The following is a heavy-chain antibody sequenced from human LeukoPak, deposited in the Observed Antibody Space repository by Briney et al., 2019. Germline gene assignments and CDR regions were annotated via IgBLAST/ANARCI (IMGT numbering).Heavy chain of an antibody. J-gene: IGHJ4*02. V-gene: IGHV4-34*01. CDR2: INHSGST. CDR3: ARVTSLTSSSGGY. Sequence: PSETLSLTCAVYGGSFSGYYWSWIRQPPGKGLERIGEINHSGSTNYNPSLKSRVTISVDTSKNQFSLKLSSVTAADTAVYYCARVTSLTSSSGGYWGQGTLVTVSS. CDR1: GGSFSGYY. D-gene: IGHD6-13*01.